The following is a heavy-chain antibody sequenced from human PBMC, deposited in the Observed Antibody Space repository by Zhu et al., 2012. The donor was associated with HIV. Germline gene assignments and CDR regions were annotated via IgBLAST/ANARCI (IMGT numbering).Heavy chain of an antibody. Sequence: QVQLQESGPGLVKPSETLSLTCAVSGYSISSGYYWGWIRQPPGKGLEWIGSIYHSGSTYYNPSLKSRVTISVDTSKNQFSLKLSSVTAADTAVYYCARGGGRYSGYDQDWYFDLWGPGHPGSLSP. CDR3: ARGGGRYSGYDQDWYFDL. J-gene: IGHJ2*01. D-gene: IGHD5-12*01. CDR1: GYSISSGYY. V-gene: IGHV4-38-2*01. CDR2: IYHSGST.